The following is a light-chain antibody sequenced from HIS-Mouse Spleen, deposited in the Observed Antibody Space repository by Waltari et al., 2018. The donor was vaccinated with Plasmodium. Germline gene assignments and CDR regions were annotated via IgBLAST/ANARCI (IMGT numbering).Light chain of an antibody. CDR2: GAS. V-gene: IGKV3-15*01. CDR3: QQYNNWPPWT. J-gene: IGKJ1*01. CDR1: QSVSSN. Sequence: EIVMTQSPATLSVSPGERATLSCRASQSVSSNLAWYQQKPGQAPRPLIYGASTRATGIAARFSGSGSGTEFTLTISSMQSEDFAVYYCQQYNNWPPWTCGQGTKVESK.